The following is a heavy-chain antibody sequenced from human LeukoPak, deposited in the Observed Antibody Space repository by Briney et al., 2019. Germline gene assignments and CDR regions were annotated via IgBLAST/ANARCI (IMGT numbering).Heavy chain of an antibody. CDR1: GGSISSSSYY. V-gene: IGHV4-39*07. CDR2: IYYSGST. J-gene: IGHJ4*02. D-gene: IGHD4-11*01. Sequence: PSETLSLTCTVSGGSISSSSYYWGWVRQPPGKGLEWIASIYYSGSTYYNPSLKSRVTISVDTSKNQFSLKLSSVTAADTAVYYCARMASNYEWRGDFDCWGQGTLVTVSS. CDR3: ARMASNYEWRGDFDC.